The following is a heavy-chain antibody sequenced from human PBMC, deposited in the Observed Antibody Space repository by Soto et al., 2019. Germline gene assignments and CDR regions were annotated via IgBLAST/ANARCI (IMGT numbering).Heavy chain of an antibody. V-gene: IGHV3-73*02. Sequence: EVQLVESGGGLVHPGGSLKLSCAASGFTFSGSAMHWVRQASGKGLEWVRRIRSKANSYATAYAASVKGRFTISRDDSKNTAYLQMNSLKTEDTAVYYCTRPGYPIWDTAMVKDYYYYAMDVWRQGTTVTVSS. D-gene: IGHD5-18*01. J-gene: IGHJ6*02. CDR2: IRSKANSYAT. CDR3: TRPGYPIWDTAMVKDYYYYAMDV. CDR1: GFTFSGSA.